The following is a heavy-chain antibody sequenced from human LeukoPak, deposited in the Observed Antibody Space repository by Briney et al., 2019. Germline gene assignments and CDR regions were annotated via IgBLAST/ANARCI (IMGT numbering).Heavy chain of an antibody. CDR1: GGSISSGGYS. V-gene: IGHV4-30-2*01. J-gene: IGHJ4*02. D-gene: IGHD3-10*01. CDR2: IYHSGST. CDR3: ARGGYYYGSDFDY. Sequence: PSQTLSLTCAVSGGSISSGGYSWSWIRQPPGKGLEWIGYIYHSGSTYYNPSLKSRVTISVNRSKNQFSLKLSSVTAADTAVYYCARGGYYYGSDFDYWGQGTLVTVSS.